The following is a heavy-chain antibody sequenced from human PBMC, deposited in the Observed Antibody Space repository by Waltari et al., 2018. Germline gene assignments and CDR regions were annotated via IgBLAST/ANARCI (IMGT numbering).Heavy chain of an antibody. J-gene: IGHJ4*02. CDR1: GFTVSNNH. CDR2: IYSTGGT. CDR3: ATRMVLAARN. Sequence: EVQLVESGGGLIQPGGSLRLSCAASGFTVSNNHKSWVRQAPGKGLEWVSLIYSTGGTSYADSVKGRFTISRDNSKNTLYLQMNSLRVEDTAVYYCATRMVLAARNWGQGTLVTVSS. D-gene: IGHD6-6*01. V-gene: IGHV3-53*01.